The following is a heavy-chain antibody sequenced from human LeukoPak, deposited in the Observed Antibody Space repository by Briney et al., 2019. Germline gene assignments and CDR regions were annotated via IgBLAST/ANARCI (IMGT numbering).Heavy chain of an antibody. CDR1: GYTFTSYY. CDR2: INPSGGST. J-gene: IGHJ4*02. Sequence: ASVKVSCKASGYTFTSYYMHWVRQAPGQGLEWMGIINPSGGSTSYAQKFQGRVTMTRDTSTSTVYMELSSLRSEDTAVYYCARRLPGYSGYDYGFYFDYWGQGTLVTVSS. D-gene: IGHD5-12*01. V-gene: IGHV1-46*01. CDR3: ARRLPGYSGYDYGFYFDY.